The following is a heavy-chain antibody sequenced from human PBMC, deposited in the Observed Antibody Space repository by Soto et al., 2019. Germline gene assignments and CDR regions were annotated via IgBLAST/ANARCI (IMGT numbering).Heavy chain of an antibody. CDR3: TRYYYESSGYYVY. CDR1: GFHFANYS. Sequence: PEGSLSLSCTGSGFHFANYSLTWVRQAPGKGLEWVGFIRGETNGGTADYAASLKGRITISRDDSKSIAYLEINSLQTEDTAVYYCTRYYYESSGYYVYWGQGTLVTVSS. V-gene: IGHV3-49*02. CDR2: IRGETNGGTA. J-gene: IGHJ4*02. D-gene: IGHD3-22*01.